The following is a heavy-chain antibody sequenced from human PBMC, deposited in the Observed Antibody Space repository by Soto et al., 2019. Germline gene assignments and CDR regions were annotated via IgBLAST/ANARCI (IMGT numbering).Heavy chain of an antibody. CDR2: INPNSGGT. Sequence: ASVKVSCKXSGYTSTGYYMHWVRQAPGQGLEWMGWINPNSGGTNYARKFQGRVTMTRDTPISTAYMELSRLRSDDTAVYYCAIQGPDAFDIWGQGTMVTVS. CDR1: GYTSTGYY. D-gene: IGHD4-4*01. V-gene: IGHV1-2*02. J-gene: IGHJ3*02. CDR3: AIQGPDAFDI.